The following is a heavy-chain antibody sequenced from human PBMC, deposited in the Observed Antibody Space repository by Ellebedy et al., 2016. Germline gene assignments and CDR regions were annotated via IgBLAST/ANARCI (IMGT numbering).Heavy chain of an antibody. CDR2: ITTDTGNP. V-gene: IGHV7-4-1*02. CDR1: GYAFNTHG. J-gene: IGHJ4*02. Sequence: ASVKVSCKASGYAFNTHGMNWVRQAPGQGLEWMGWITTDTGNPTYAQGFTGRVVFSLDTSVSTAYLEISNLKPEDTAVYYCAREPRLFDYWGQGTLVTVSS. D-gene: IGHD6-25*01. CDR3: AREPRLFDY.